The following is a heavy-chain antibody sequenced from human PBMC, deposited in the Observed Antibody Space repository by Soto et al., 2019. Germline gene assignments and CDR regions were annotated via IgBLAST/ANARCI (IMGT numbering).Heavy chain of an antibody. CDR2: IWYDGSNK. Sequence: LRLSCAASGFTFSSYGMHWVRQAPGKGLEWVAVIWYDGSNKYYADSVKGRFTISRDNSKNTFYLQMNSLRAEDTALYYCAGNSHDYYYYYGMDVWGQGTTVTVSS. V-gene: IGHV3-33*01. CDR3: AGNSHDYYYYYGMDV. D-gene: IGHD1-1*01. J-gene: IGHJ6*02. CDR1: GFTFSSYG.